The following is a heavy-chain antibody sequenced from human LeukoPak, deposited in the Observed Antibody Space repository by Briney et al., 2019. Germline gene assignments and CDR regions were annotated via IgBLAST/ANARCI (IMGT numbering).Heavy chain of an antibody. CDR1: GDSISSYY. J-gene: IGHJ6*03. CDR3: ARSRGTPYYYMDV. CDR2: IYYSGST. V-gene: IGHV4-59*01. Sequence: SETLSLTCTVSGDSISSYYWSWIRQPPGKGLEWIGYIYYSGSTNYNPSLKSRVTISVDTSKNQFSLKLSSVTVADTAVYYCARSRGTPYYYMDVWGKGTTVTISS. D-gene: IGHD1-1*01.